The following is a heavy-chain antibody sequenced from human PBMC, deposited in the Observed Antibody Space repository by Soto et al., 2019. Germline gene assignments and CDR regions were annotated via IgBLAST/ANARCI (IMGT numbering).Heavy chain of an antibody. CDR2: IYYSGST. V-gene: IGHV4-31*03. J-gene: IGHJ5*02. CDR1: GGSISSGGYY. CDR3: ARPHGGSSGWDNWFDP. Sequence: SETLSLTCTVSGGSISSGGYYWSWIRQHPGKGLEWIGYIYYSGSTYYNPSLKSRVTISVDTSKNQFSLKLSSVTAADTAVYYCARPHGGSSGWDNWFDPWGQGTLVTVS. D-gene: IGHD6-25*01.